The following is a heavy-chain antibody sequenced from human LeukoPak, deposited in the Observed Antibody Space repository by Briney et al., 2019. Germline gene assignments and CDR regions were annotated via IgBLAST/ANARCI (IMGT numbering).Heavy chain of an antibody. J-gene: IGHJ6*02. D-gene: IGHD3-16*01. V-gene: IGHV3-30*03. CDR3: ARGVGLDV. CDR1: GFTFSSYG. CDR2: ISYDGSNK. Sequence: PGGSLRLSCAASGFTFSSYGMHWVRQAPGKGLEWVAVISYDGSNKYYADSVKGRFTISRDNAKNSLYLQMSNLRAEDTAVYFCARGVGLDVWGQGATVTVSS.